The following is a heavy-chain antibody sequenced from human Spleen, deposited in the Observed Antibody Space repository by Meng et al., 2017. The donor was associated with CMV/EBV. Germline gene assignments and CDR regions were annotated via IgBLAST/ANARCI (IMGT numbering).Heavy chain of an antibody. CDR3: ARGAAAGDRMDY. V-gene: IGHV3-30*02. Sequence: AVSGFSFSSYGLHWVRQAPGKGLEWVAFIQYDGANTYYSDSVRGRFTISRDNPKNTLDLRMNSLRPEDTAVYFCARGAAAGDRMDYWGQGTLVTVSS. CDR2: IQYDGANT. CDR1: GFSFSSYG. J-gene: IGHJ4*02. D-gene: IGHD6-13*01.